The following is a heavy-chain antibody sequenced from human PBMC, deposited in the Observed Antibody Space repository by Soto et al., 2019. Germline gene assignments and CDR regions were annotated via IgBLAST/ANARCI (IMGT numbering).Heavy chain of an antibody. J-gene: IGHJ6*02. CDR3: ARAKADSSYFYYGLDX. V-gene: IGHV2-26*03. Sequence: SGPTLVNPTETVTLTCNISGFSLTTGRMGVSWIRHAPGKALEWLATVFSDVERSYSPSLQRRLTLSSESSGTQVILSMTDMGTVDAAAYFWARAKADSSYFYYGLDXWGQGTTVTVS. CDR1: GFSLTTGRMG. CDR2: VFSDVER. D-gene: IGHD2-15*01.